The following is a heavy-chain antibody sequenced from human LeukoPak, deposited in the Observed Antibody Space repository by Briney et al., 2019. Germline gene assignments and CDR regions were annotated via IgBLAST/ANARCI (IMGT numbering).Heavy chain of an antibody. Sequence: PSETLSLTCTVSGGSISSYYWSWIRQPPGKGLEWIGYIYYSGSTNYNPSLKSRVTISVDTSKNQFSLKLSSVTAADTAVYYCAAQTRYFDWLMRYWGQGTLVTVSS. CDR3: AAQTRYFDWLMRY. V-gene: IGHV4-59*01. D-gene: IGHD3-9*01. CDR1: GGSISSYY. J-gene: IGHJ4*02. CDR2: IYYSGST.